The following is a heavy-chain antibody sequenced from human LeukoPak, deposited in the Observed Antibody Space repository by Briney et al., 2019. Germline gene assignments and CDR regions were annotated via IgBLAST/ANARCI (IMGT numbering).Heavy chain of an antibody. Sequence: SETLSLTCAVYGGSFSGYYWSWIRQPPGKGLECIGEINHSRSTNYNPSLKSRVTISVDTSKNQFSLKLSSVTAADTAVYYCARGRVVRGVIIKPGYYFDYWGQGTLVTVSS. J-gene: IGHJ4*02. CDR3: ARGRVVRGVIIKPGYYFDY. CDR2: INHSRST. D-gene: IGHD3-10*01. V-gene: IGHV4-34*01. CDR1: GGSFSGYY.